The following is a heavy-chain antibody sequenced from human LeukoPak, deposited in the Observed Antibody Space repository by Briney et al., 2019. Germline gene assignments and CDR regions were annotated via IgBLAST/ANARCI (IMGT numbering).Heavy chain of an antibody. J-gene: IGHJ5*02. D-gene: IGHD3-10*01. CDR1: GDSISRNY. V-gene: IGHV4-59*01. CDR3: ARGSGNDYYGSGPIDKWFDP. Sequence: SETLSLTCTVSGDSISRNYWSWIRQPPGKGREWIGYIYVSGRTNYNPSLKSRATISLDTSNTQFSLKLSSVTAADTAVYYCARGSGNDYYGSGPIDKWFDPWGQGTLVTVSS. CDR2: IYVSGRT.